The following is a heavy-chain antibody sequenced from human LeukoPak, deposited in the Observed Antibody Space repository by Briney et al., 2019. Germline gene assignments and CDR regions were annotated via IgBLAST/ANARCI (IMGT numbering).Heavy chain of an antibody. D-gene: IGHD3-10*01. CDR1: GFTFSSYG. V-gene: IGHV3-33*01. CDR2: IWYDGSNK. CDR3: ARDRVQNGMDV. J-gene: IGHJ6*02. Sequence: GGSLRLSCAASGFTFSSYGMHWVRQAPGKGLEWVAVIWYDGSNKYYADSVKGRFTISRDNSKNTLYLQMNSLRAEDTAVYYCARDRVQNGMDVWGQGTTVTVSS.